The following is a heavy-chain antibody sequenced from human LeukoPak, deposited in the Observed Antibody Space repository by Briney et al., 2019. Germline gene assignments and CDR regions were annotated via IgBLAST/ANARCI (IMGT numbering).Heavy chain of an antibody. CDR3: ARAPRDYDFWSGYYPSGYFDY. CDR1: GGSFSGYY. V-gene: IGHV4-34*01. CDR2: INHSGST. J-gene: IGHJ4*02. Sequence: PSETLSLTCAVYGGSFSGYYWSWIRQPPGKGLEWIGEINHSGSTNYNPSLKSRVTISVDTSKNQFSLKLSSVTAADTAVYYCARAPRDYDFWSGYYPSGYFDYWSQGTLVTVSS. D-gene: IGHD3-3*01.